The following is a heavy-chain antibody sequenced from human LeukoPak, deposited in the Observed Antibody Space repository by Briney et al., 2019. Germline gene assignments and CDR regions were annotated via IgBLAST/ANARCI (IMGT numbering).Heavy chain of an antibody. D-gene: IGHD6-6*01. V-gene: IGHV3-30*02. CDR3: AKDQYSSSYYFDY. CDR1: GFTFSSYG. Sequence: GGSLRLSCAASGFTFSSYGMHWVRQAPGKGLEWVAFIRYDGSNKYYTDSVKGRFTISRVNSKNTLYLQMNSLRAEDTAVYYCAKDQYSSSYYFDYWGQGTLVTVSS. J-gene: IGHJ4*02. CDR2: IRYDGSNK.